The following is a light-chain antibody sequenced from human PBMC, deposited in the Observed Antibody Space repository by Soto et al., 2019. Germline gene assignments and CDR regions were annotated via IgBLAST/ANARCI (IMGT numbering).Light chain of an antibody. CDR3: QQSLTTPVT. CDR1: QTISSW. J-gene: IGKJ5*01. Sequence: DIQMTQSPSTLSGSVGDRVTITCRASQTISSWLAWYQQKPGKAPNLLIFAASNLQSGVSSRFSGSGSGTDFTLTISSLQPEDFATYYCQQSLTTPVTFGQGTRLEI. CDR2: AAS. V-gene: IGKV1-39*01.